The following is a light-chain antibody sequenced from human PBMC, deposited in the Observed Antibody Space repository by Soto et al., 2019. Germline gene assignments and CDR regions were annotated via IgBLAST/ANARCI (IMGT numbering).Light chain of an antibody. J-gene: IGKJ3*01. CDR1: QGIASY. Sequence: DIHLPQSPSFLSASEGDRVTSPCRASQGIASYLAWFQQKPVKAPKLLIGSASTLQSGVPSRFSGSGVGTEFTLTIASLQPEDSATYYCQQLSSSPLTFGPGTRVDI. CDR2: SAS. V-gene: IGKV1-9*01. CDR3: QQLSSSPLT.